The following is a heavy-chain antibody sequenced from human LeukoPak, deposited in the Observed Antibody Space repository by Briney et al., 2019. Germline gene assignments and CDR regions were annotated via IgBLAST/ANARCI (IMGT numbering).Heavy chain of an antibody. CDR2: ISAYNGNT. V-gene: IGHV1-18*01. Sequence: ASVKVSCKASGYTFTSYGISWVRQAPGQGLEWMGWISAYNGNTNYAQKLQGRVTMTTDTSTSTAYMELRSLRSDDTAVYYCAREYYYGSGSYYNGLVGDAFDIWGQGTMVTVSS. D-gene: IGHD3-10*01. CDR3: AREYYYGSGSYYNGLVGDAFDI. J-gene: IGHJ3*02. CDR1: GYTFTSYG.